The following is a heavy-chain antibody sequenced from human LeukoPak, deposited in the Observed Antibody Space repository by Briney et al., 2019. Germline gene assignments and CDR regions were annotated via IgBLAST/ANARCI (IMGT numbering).Heavy chain of an antibody. J-gene: IGHJ4*02. CDR3: AREGNSIAAAVDY. V-gene: IGHV4-61*02. CDR2: ICTSGST. CDR1: GGSISSGSYY. Sequence: SETLSLTCTVSGGSISSGSYYWSWIRQPAGKGLEWIGRICTSGSTNYNPSLKSRVTISVDTSKNQFSLKLSSVTAADTAVYYCAREGNSIAAAVDYWGQGTLVTVSS. D-gene: IGHD6-13*01.